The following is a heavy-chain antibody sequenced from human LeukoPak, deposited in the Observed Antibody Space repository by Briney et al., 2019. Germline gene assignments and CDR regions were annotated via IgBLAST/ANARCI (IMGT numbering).Heavy chain of an antibody. Sequence: GGSLRLSCAASGFTFSRYSMNWVRQAPGKGLEWVSSISSGSTYIYYADSMKGRFTISRDNAKNSLYLQMNSLRAEDTAVYYCAREQSYYTSGSYYNVLDYWGQGTLVTVSS. V-gene: IGHV3-21*01. D-gene: IGHD3-10*01. CDR2: ISSGSTYI. J-gene: IGHJ4*02. CDR1: GFTFSRYS. CDR3: AREQSYYTSGSYYNVLDY.